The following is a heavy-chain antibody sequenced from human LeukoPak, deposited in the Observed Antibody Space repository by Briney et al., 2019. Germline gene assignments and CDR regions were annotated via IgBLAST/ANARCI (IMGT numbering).Heavy chain of an antibody. CDR3: AKGFSVLASNHYFYYYGMDV. CDR2: ISGDGGST. D-gene: IGHD3-3*01. Sequence: GGSLRLSCAASGMTFDDYAIHWVRRAPGKGLEWVSLISGDGGSTYYADSVKGRFTISRDNSKNSLYLQMTNLRTEDTALYYCAKGFSVLASNHYFYYYGMDVWGQGTTVTVSS. J-gene: IGHJ6*02. V-gene: IGHV3-43*02. CDR1: GMTFDDYA.